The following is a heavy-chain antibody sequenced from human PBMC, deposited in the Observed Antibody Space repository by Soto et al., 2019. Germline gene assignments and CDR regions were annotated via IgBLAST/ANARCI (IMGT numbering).Heavy chain of an antibody. D-gene: IGHD3-16*01. J-gene: IGHJ4*02. CDR1: TFTFSSYA. CDR3: VGSAVMPPLDY. CDR2: ITGSGGTT. V-gene: IGHV3-23*01. Sequence: QLLESGGGLVQPGGSLRLSCAASTFTFSSYAMSWVRQAPGKGLEWVSAITGSGGTTYYADSVKGRFTISRDNSKSTLYLQMNSLRAEDTAVYYCVGSAVMPPLDYWGQGTLVTVSS.